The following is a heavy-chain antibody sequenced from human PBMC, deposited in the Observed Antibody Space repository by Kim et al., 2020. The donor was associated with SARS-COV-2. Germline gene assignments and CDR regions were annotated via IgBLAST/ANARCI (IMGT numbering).Heavy chain of an antibody. V-gene: IGHV4-59*01. J-gene: IGHJ4*02. D-gene: IGHD6-19*01. CDR1: GGSISTFY. CDR2: VYYDGNT. Sequence: SETLSLTCTLSGGSISTFYWSWIRQSPQKGLEWIGYVYYDGNTNYNPSLKSRVIISVDRSNNRFSLRLRSVTAADTAVYYCARGGTTGWSYYFDYWGQGTLVTVSS. CDR3: ARGGTTGWSYYFDY.